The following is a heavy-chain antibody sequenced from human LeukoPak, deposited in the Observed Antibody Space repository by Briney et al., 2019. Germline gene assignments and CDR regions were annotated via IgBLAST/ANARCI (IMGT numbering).Heavy chain of an antibody. CDR1: GGSINSGAFY. CDR3: ARHMGDGLNSFNFFDS. J-gene: IGHJ4*02. V-gene: IGHV4-39*01. D-gene: IGHD1-26*01. Sequence: PSETLSLTCTLSGGSINSGAFYWGWVRQSPGKGLEWIGSISYSGNTYYHPSLKSRLSIAVDTSRTQFSLRMTSVTAADTALYYCARHMGDGLNSFNFFDSWGPGTHVIVSS. CDR2: ISYSGNT.